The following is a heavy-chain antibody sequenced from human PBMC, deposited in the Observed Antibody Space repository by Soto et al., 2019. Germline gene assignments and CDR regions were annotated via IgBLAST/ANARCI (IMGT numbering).Heavy chain of an antibody. CDR3: ARDVGFDYAH. CDR2: MNEDGSEI. V-gene: IGHV3-7*01. CDR1: VFNFRGYG. J-gene: IGHJ4*02. Sequence: EVQLVESGGALVQPGVSLRIPCVVCVFNFRGYGWSWVPQPPGKGLQWVATMNEDGSEIYDGGSVKGQFAISRDTDENSLHLQMNYVSAEDTGVYFCARDVGFDYAHWGQGTLVNVSS. D-gene: IGHD2-2*01.